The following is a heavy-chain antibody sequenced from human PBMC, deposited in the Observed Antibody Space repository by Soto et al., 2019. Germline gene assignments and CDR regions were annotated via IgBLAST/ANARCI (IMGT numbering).Heavy chain of an antibody. Sequence: SETLSLTCTVSGGSISSYYWSWIRQPPGKGLEWIGYIYYSGSTNYNPSLKSRVTISVDTSKNQFSLKLSSVTAADTAVYYCARDNGRENYYDGSGYWYYFDYWGQGTLVTVSS. CDR3: ARDNGRENYYDGSGYWYYFDY. CDR1: GGSISSYY. D-gene: IGHD3-22*01. V-gene: IGHV4-59*01. CDR2: IYYSGST. J-gene: IGHJ4*02.